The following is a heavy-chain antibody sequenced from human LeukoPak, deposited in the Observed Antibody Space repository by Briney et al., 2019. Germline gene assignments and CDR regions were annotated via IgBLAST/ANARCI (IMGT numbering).Heavy chain of an antibody. CDR2: IDSYSGIT. J-gene: IGHJ4*02. V-gene: IGHV1-18*01. CDR1: GYTFTNYG. CDR3: ARGSWYFDY. Sequence: ASVKVSCKASGYTFTNYGITWVRQAPGQGLEWVGWIDSYSGITKYAEKFQDRVSLTRDMSTSTVYMELSSLRSEDTAMYYCARGSWYFDYWGQGTLVTVSS.